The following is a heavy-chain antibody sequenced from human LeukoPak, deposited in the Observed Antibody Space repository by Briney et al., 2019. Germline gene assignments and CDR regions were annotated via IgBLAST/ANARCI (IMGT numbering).Heavy chain of an antibody. V-gene: IGHV4-34*01. J-gene: IGHJ4*02. CDR2: INHSGST. CDR1: GFTFSSYA. CDR3: ARGHRSYDYIWGSYRYTRYFDY. Sequence: GSLRLSCAASGFTFSSYAMSWIRQPPGKGLEWIGEINHSGSTNYNPSLKSRVTISVDTSKNQFSLKLSSVTAADTAVYYCARGHRSYDYIWGSYRYTRYFDYWGQGTLVTVSS. D-gene: IGHD3-16*02.